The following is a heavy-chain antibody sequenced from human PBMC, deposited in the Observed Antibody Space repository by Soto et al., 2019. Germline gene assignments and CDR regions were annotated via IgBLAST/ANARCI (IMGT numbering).Heavy chain of an antibody. Sequence: PSETLSLTCIVSGGSISSFYWNWIRQPAGKGLEWIGRIYRNGYTDYNPSLNSRVTMSVDTSKHQFSLQLSSVTAADTARYYCARGPSTSSIGTFDIWGQGTMVTVS. CDR2: IYRNGYT. CDR1: GGSISSFY. J-gene: IGHJ3*02. V-gene: IGHV4-4*07. D-gene: IGHD6-6*01. CDR3: ARGPSTSSIGTFDI.